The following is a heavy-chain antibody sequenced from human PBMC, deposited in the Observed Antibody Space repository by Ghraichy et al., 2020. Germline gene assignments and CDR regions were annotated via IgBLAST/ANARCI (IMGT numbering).Heavy chain of an antibody. CDR1: GFTFSRFW. V-gene: IGHV3-7*03. CDR2: IKQDGSEK. J-gene: IGHJ4*02. Sequence: LSLTCAASGFTFSRFWMTWVRQAPGKGLEWVANIKQDGSEKFYVDSVKDRFTISRDNAKNSLYLQMNSLRAEDTAVYYCARDSDVDYWGQGTLVTVSP. CDR3: ARDSDVDY.